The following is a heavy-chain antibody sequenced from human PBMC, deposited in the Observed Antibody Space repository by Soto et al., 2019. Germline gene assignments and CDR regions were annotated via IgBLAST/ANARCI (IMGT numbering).Heavy chain of an antibody. CDR3: ARGSSSYYDYGMDV. CDR2: IYDSGST. CDR1: GDSISRGGYS. Sequence: SETLSLTCTVSGDSISRGGYSWTWIRQPPGKAPEWIGNIYDSGSTSYNPSLKSRVTMSVDRPTDQFSLKLTSVTAADTAVYFCARGSSSYYDYGMDVWGQGTTVTVSS. V-gene: IGHV4-30-2*01. D-gene: IGHD6-19*01. J-gene: IGHJ6*02.